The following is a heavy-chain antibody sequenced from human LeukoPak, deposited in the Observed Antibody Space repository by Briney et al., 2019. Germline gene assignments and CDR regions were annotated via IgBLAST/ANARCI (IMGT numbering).Heavy chain of an antibody. CDR3: ARGTWDGDRTFDI. D-gene: IGHD5-24*01. V-gene: IGHV3-48*02. J-gene: IGHJ3*02. CDR1: GFTFSSYS. CDR2: ISGSSSII. Sequence: PGGSLRLSCAASGFTFSSYSMNWVRQAPGKGLEWISYISGSSSIIYYTPSVKGRFTISRDTGKSSLYLQMNSLRDGDTAVYFCARGTWDGDRTFDIWGQGAMVTVSS.